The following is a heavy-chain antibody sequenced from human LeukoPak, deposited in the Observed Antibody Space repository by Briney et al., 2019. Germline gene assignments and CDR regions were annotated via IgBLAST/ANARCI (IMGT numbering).Heavy chain of an antibody. CDR1: GGTFSSYA. J-gene: IGHJ3*02. CDR3: AREGIEGSGTYADAFDI. V-gene: IGHV1-69*13. D-gene: IGHD3-10*01. Sequence: ASVKVSCKASGGTFSSYAISWVRQAPGQGLEWMGGIIPIFGTANYAQKFQGRVTITADESTSTAYMELSSLRSEDTAVYYCAREGIEGSGTYADAFDIWGQGTMVTVSS. CDR2: IIPIFGTA.